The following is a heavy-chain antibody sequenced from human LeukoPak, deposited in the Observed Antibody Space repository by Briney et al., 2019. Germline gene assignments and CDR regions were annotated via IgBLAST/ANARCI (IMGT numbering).Heavy chain of an antibody. CDR2: ISAHNGNT. J-gene: IGHJ4*02. D-gene: IGHD3-3*01. CDR1: GYNITSYG. Sequence: GASVKVSCKASGYNITSYGISWGRQAPGQGVEWMGWISAHNGNTTYSQKPQGSVTMTTDTSTSTAYMELRSLRSDDTAVYYCARDLGLFWSSSRLFDYWGQGTLVTVSS. V-gene: IGHV1-18*01. CDR3: ARDLGLFWSSSRLFDY.